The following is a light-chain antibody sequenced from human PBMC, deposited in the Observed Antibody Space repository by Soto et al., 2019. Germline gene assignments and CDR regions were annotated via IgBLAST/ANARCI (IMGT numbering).Light chain of an antibody. CDR1: QGISNL. Sequence: DIQLTQSPSFLSASEGDRVTIACRASQGISNLLAWYQQKPGKAPKLLISFASTLQSGVPSRFTGSGSGTEFTLTISSLQPEDFATYYCQQCNSYPRTFGQGTKVEIK. V-gene: IGKV1-9*01. J-gene: IGKJ1*01. CDR2: FAS. CDR3: QQCNSYPRT.